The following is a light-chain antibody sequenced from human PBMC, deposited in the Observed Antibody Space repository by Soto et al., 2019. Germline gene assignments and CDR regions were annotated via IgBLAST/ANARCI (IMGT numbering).Light chain of an antibody. CDR1: SSNIGTYT. Sequence: QSVLTQPPSVSGTPGQRVTISCSGGSSNIGTYTVNWYQQLPETAPKLIIFEVTHRPSGISTRFSGSKSGNTASLTISDLQAEDEALYYCSSYKFSTTLRVFGGGTKLTVL. CDR3: SSYKFSTTLRV. V-gene: IGLV1-44*01. J-gene: IGLJ3*02. CDR2: EVT.